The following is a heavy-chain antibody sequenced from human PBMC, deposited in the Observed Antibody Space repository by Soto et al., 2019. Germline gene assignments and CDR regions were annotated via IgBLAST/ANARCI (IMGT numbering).Heavy chain of an antibody. V-gene: IGHV1-69*06. Sequence: SVKVSCKASGGTFSSYAISWVRQAPGQGLEWMGGIIPIFGTANYAQKFQGRVTITADKSTSTAYMELSSLRSEDTAVYYCARAGCSSTSCPPGWFDPWGQGTLVTVYS. J-gene: IGHJ5*02. D-gene: IGHD2-2*01. CDR1: GGTFSSYA. CDR3: ARAGCSSTSCPPGWFDP. CDR2: IIPIFGTA.